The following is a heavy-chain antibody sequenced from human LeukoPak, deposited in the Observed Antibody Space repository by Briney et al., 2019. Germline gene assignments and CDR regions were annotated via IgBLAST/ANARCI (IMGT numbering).Heavy chain of an antibody. Sequence: GGSLRLSCAASGFTFSSYSMNWVRQAPGKGLEWVSSISSSSSYIYYADSVKGRFTISRDNAKNSLYLQMNSLRADDTAVYYCARVGPYGDYWGDYWGQGTLVTVSS. CDR2: ISSSSSYI. CDR1: GFTFSSYS. J-gene: IGHJ4*02. D-gene: IGHD4-17*01. CDR3: ARVGPYGDYWGDY. V-gene: IGHV3-21*01.